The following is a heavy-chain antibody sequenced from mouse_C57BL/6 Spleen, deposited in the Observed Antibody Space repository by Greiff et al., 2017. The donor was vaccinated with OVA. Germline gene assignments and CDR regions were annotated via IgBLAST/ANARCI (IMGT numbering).Heavy chain of an antibody. D-gene: IGHD2-3*01. Sequence: EVKVEESGGGLVQPGGSMKLSCVASGFTFSNYWMNWVRQSPEKGLEWVAQIRLKSDNYATHYAESVKGRFTISRDDSKSSVYLQMNNLRAEDTGIYYCTMGWHYFDYWGQGTTLTVSS. J-gene: IGHJ2*01. CDR1: GFTFSNYW. CDR3: TMGWHYFDY. CDR2: IRLKSDNYAT. V-gene: IGHV6-3*01.